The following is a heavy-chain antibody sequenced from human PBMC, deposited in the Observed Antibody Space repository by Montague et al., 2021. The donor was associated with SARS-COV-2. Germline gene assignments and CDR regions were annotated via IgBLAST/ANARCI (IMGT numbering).Heavy chain of an antibody. CDR3: ARDRGGGLGGVITAYYFDY. D-gene: IGHD3-16*01. Sequence: SETLSLTCNVSGGSVSSGSYYWSWIRQPPGKGLEWIGYIYYSGSTNYNPSLKSRVTISVDMSKNQFSLKLSSVTAADTAVYYCARDRGGGLGGVITAYYFDYWGQGTLVTVSS. V-gene: IGHV4-61*01. CDR1: GGSVSSGSYY. J-gene: IGHJ4*02. CDR2: IYYSGST.